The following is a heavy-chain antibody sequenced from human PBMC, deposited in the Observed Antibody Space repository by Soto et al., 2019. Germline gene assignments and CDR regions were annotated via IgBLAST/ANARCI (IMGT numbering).Heavy chain of an antibody. J-gene: IGHJ1*01. CDR2: IRSKANSYAT. D-gene: IGHD4-17*01. CDR3: TSLYGDPPPEYFQH. V-gene: IGHV3-73*01. CDR1: GFTFSXSA. Sequence: GSLRLSXAASGFTFSXSAMHWVRQASGKGLEWVGRIRSKANSYATAYAASVKGRFTISRDDSKNTAYLQMNSLKTEDTAVYYCTSLYGDPPPEYFQHWGQGTLVTVSS.